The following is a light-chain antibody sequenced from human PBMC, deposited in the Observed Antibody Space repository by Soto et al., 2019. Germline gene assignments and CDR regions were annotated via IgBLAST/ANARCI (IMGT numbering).Light chain of an antibody. Sequence: DIPMTQSPSSVSASVGDTVTITCRTSQGINRWLGWYQQKPGKAPKLLIYAISNLQSGVPSRFSGSGSGTDFTLTISSLQPEDFATYYCQQANAFPRTFGQGTKVEIK. CDR1: QGINRW. J-gene: IGKJ1*01. CDR3: QQANAFPRT. V-gene: IGKV1-12*01. CDR2: AIS.